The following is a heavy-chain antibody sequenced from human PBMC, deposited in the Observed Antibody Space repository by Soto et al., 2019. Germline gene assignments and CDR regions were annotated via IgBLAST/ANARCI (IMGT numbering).Heavy chain of an antibody. CDR1: GFTLSGYA. D-gene: IGHD6-6*01. CDR3: ARRARPDFYYMDV. Sequence: PGGSLRLSCAASGFTLSGYAMDWVRQAPGKGLEYVSGISSNGVGTYYANSVQGKFTISRDNSKNTVYLQMGSPRPEDMAVYYCARRARPDFYYMDVWGKGTTVTAP. J-gene: IGHJ6*03. V-gene: IGHV3-64*01. CDR2: ISSNGVGT.